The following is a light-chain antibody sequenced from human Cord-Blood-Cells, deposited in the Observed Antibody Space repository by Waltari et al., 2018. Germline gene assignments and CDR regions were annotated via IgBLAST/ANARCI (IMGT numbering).Light chain of an antibody. CDR1: QSVSSY. V-gene: IGKV3-11*01. CDR3: QQRSNWPLT. J-gene: IGKJ4*01. CDR2: DAS. Sequence: EIVLTQSPATLSLSPGERATLSCRASQSVSSYLAWYQQKPGQAPRLLIYDASNRASVSPARLCGSGSGTDFTLTISSLEPEDFAVYYCQQRSNWPLTFGGGTKVEIK.